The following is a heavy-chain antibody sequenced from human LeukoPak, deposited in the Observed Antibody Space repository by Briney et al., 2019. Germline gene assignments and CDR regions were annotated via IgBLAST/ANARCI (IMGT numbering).Heavy chain of an antibody. CDR1: GFTFSSYA. CDR3: AKGVVPAASTYYYYYYGMDV. D-gene: IGHD2-2*01. Sequence: GGSLRLSCAASGFTFSSYAMSWVRQAPGKGLEWVSAISGSGGSTYYADSVKGRFTISRDNSKDTLYLQMNSLRAEDTAVYYCAKGVVPAASTYYYYYYGMDVWGKGTTVTVSS. V-gene: IGHV3-23*01. J-gene: IGHJ6*04. CDR2: ISGSGGST.